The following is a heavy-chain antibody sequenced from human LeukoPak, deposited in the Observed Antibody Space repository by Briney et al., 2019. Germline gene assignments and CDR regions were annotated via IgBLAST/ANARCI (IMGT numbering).Heavy chain of an antibody. CDR2: INSDGSST. J-gene: IGHJ4*02. CDR1: GFTFSSYW. CDR3: ASTLSSSPH. V-gene: IGHV3-74*01. Sequence: GGSLRLSCAAYGFTFSSYWMHWVRRAPGKGLVWVSRINSDGSSTNYADSVKGRFTISRDNAKNTLYLQMNSLRAEDTAVYYCASTLSSSPHWGRGTLVTVSS. D-gene: IGHD6-6*01.